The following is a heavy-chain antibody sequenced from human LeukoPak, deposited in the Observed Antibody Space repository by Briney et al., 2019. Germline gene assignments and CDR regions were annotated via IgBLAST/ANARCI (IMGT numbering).Heavy chain of an antibody. CDR3: ARERSSGYYTEDAFDI. J-gene: IGHJ3*02. D-gene: IGHD3-22*01. V-gene: IGHV5-51*01. CDR2: IYPGDSGT. CDR1: GYRFTSYW. Sequence: GESLKISCKASGYRFTSYWIGWVRQMPEKGLERMGIIYPGDSGTRYSPSFQGQVTISADKSISTAYLQWSSLKASDTAMYYCARERSSGYYTEDAFDIWGQGTMVTVSS.